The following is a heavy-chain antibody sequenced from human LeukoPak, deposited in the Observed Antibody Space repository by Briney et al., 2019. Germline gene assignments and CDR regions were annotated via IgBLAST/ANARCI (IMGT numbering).Heavy chain of an antibody. J-gene: IGHJ4*02. D-gene: IGHD3-10*01. CDR1: GYTFTGYY. CDR2: INPNSGGT. V-gene: IGHV1-2*02. Sequence: GASVKVSCKASGYTFTGYYMHWVRQAPGQGREWMGWINPNSGGTNYAQKFQGRVTMTRDTSISTAYMELSRLRSDDTAVYYCARGPRYGSGSQLVYFDYWGQGTLVTVSS. CDR3: ARGPRYGSGSQLVYFDY.